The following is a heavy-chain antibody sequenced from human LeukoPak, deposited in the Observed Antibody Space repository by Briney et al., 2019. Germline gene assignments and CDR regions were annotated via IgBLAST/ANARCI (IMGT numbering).Heavy chain of an antibody. V-gene: IGHV1-8*01. CDR3: ARGRRRDGYNYVY. CDR2: MNPNSGNT. J-gene: IGHJ4*02. CDR1: RYTFTSYD. Sequence: ASVKVSCKASRYTFTSYDINWVRQATGQGLEWMGWMNPNSGNTGYAQKFQGRVTMTRNTSISTAYMELSSLRSEDTAVYYCARGRRRDGYNYVYWGQGTLVTVSS. D-gene: IGHD5-24*01.